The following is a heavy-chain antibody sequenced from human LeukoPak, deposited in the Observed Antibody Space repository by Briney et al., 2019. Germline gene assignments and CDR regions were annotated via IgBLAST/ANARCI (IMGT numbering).Heavy chain of an antibody. D-gene: IGHD5-12*01. Sequence: GCPRHSSVAPGVSFSIDITNTGRPALGKRVWRVAQIKQDGSEKYYVDSVKGRFTISRDNAKNSLYLQMNSLRAEDTAVYYCARVWEWLRSYYFDYWGQGTLVTVSS. CDR3: ARVWEWLRSYYFDY. CDR1: GVSFSIDI. V-gene: IGHV3-7*01. J-gene: IGHJ4*02. CDR2: IKQDGSEK.